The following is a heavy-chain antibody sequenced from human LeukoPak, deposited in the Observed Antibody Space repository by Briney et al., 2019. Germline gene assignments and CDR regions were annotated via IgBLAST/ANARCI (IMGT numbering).Heavy chain of an antibody. CDR1: GGSISNKY. V-gene: IGHV4-59*08. CDR3: ARVGYSGALIGAFDI. D-gene: IGHD1-26*01. J-gene: IGHJ3*02. Sequence: SETLSLTCTVSGGSISNKYWSWIRQPPGKGLEWIGYIYYSGSTNYNPSLKSRVTILVDTSKNQFSLKLNSVTAADTAVYSCARVGYSGALIGAFDIWGQGTMVTVSS. CDR2: IYYSGST.